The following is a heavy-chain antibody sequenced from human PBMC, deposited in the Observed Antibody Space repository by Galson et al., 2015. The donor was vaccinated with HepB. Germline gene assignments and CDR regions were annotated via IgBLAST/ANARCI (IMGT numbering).Heavy chain of an antibody. D-gene: IGHD3-22*01. CDR3: AKDHSPTMIVVVPDY. V-gene: IGHV3-30*18. J-gene: IGHJ4*02. Sequence: SLRLSCAASGFTFSSYGMHWVRQAPGKGLEWVAVISYDGSNKYYADSVKGRFTISRDDSKNTLYLQMNSLRAEDTAVYYCAKDHSPTMIVVVPDYWGQGTLVTVSS. CDR2: ISYDGSNK. CDR1: GFTFSSYG.